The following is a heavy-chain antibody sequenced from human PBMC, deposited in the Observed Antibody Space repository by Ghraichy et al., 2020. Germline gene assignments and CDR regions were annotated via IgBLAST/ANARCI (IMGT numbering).Heavy chain of an antibody. CDR2: IDHTGST. D-gene: IGHD5-24*01. V-gene: IGHV4-34*01. CDR1: GDSFSGYY. Sequence: SETLSLTCAVSGDSFSGYYWSWIRQPPGKGLEWIGKIDHTGSTTYNPSLKSRVTISVDTSKNQFSLKLSSVTAADTAVYYCARGFRRRGGCDEYNAVDFWGQGTLVSVSS. CDR3: ARGFRRRGGCDEYNAVDF. J-gene: IGHJ4*02.